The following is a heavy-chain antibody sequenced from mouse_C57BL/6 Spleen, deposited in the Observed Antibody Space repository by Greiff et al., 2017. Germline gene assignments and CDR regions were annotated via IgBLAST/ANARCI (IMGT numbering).Heavy chain of an antibody. J-gene: IGHJ4*01. V-gene: IGHV1-80*01. Sequence: VQLQQSGAELVKPGASVKISCKASGYAFSSYWMNWVKQRPGKGLEWIGKIYPGDGDTNYNGKFKGKATLTADKSSSTAYMPLSSLTSEDSAVYYCARDDGYYYAMDYWGQGTSVTVSS. CDR1: GYAFSSYW. CDR2: IYPGDGDT. CDR3: ARDDGYYYAMDY. D-gene: IGHD2-3*01.